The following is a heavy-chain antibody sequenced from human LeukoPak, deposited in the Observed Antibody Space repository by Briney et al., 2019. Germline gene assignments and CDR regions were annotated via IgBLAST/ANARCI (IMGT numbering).Heavy chain of an antibody. D-gene: IGHD3-10*01. CDR3: ARDKPSGSTYYYYMDV. Sequence: SETLSLTCAVYGGSFSGYYWSWIRQPPGKGLEWIGEINHSGSTNYNPSLKSRVTISVDTSKNQFSLKLSSVTAADTAVYYCARDKPSGSTYYYYMDVWGKGTTVTISS. CDR2: INHSGST. CDR1: GGSFSGYY. V-gene: IGHV4-34*01. J-gene: IGHJ6*03.